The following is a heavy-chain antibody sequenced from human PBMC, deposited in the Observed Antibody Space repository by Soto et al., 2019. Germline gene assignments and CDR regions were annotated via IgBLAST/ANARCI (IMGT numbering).Heavy chain of an antibody. CDR2: IYYSGRS. V-gene: IGHV4-30-4*01. CDR1: GDSISSGDNY. CDR3: ARGGGFDS. Sequence: SETLSLTCTVSGDSISSGDNYWSWIRQPPGKGLEWIGYIYYSGRSYYKPSLKSRVTMSVDTPKNQFSLTLTSVTAADTAVYYCARGGGFDSWGRGTLVTVSS. J-gene: IGHJ4*02. D-gene: IGHD3-16*01.